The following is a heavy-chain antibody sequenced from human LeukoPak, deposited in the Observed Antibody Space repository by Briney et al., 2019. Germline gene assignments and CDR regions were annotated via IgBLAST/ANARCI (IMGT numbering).Heavy chain of an antibody. J-gene: IGHJ6*02. CDR1: GGSISSYY. CDR2: IYYSGST. CDR3: ARLRLYYYGMDV. V-gene: IGHV4-59*01. D-gene: IGHD3-10*01. Sequence: SETLSLTCTVSGGSISSYYWSWIRQPPGRGLEWIGYIYYSGSTNYNPSLKSRVTISVDTSKNQFSLKLSSVTAADTAVYYCARLRLYYYGMDVWGQGTTVTVSS.